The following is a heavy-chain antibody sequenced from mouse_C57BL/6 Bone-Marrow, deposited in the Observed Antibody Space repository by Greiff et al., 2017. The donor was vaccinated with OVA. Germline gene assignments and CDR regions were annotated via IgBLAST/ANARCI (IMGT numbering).Heavy chain of an antibody. CDR1: GYAFTNYL. CDR3: ARTEGPAY. CDR2: INPGSGGT. J-gene: IGHJ3*01. V-gene: IGHV1-54*01. D-gene: IGHD3-3*01. Sequence: VQLQESGAELVRPGTSVKVSCKASGYAFTNYLIEWVKQRPGQGLEWIGVINPGSGGTNYNEKFKGKATLTADKSSSTAYMQLSSLTSEDSAVYFCARTEGPAYWGQGTLVTVSA.